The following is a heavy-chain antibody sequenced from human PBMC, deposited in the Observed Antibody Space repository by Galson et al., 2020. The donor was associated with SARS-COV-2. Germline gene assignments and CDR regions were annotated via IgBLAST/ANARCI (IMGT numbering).Heavy chain of an antibody. Sequence: SLKISCAASGFTFSSYFIHWVRQAPGKGLEWVALISYDGTKKYYADSVRGRCTISRDNSQNSLFLQMSSLRVEDTAVYYCATSVLPSSGLGGYWGQVTLVTVSS. D-gene: IGHD6-19*01. CDR3: ATSVLPSSGLGGY. V-gene: IGHV3-30*03. CDR1: GFTFSSYF. J-gene: IGHJ4*02. CDR2: ISYDGTKK.